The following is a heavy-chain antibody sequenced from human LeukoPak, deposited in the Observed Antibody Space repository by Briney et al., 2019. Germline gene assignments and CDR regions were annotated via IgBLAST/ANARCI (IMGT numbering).Heavy chain of an antibody. Sequence: GGSLRLSCAASGFTFSSYGMHWVRQAPGKGLEWVAVISYDGSNKYYADSVKGRFTISRDNSKNTLYLQMNSLRAEDTAVYYCAKIRHIVVVTAHPDYWGQGTLVTVSS. CDR2: ISYDGSNK. D-gene: IGHD2-21*02. V-gene: IGHV3-30*18. CDR3: AKIRHIVVVTAHPDY. CDR1: GFTFSSYG. J-gene: IGHJ4*02.